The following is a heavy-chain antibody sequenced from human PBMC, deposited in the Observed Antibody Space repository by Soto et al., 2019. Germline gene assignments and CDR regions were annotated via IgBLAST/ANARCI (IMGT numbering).Heavy chain of an antibody. D-gene: IGHD5-12*01. Sequence: ASVKVSCKASGYTFIGYYMHWVRQAPGQGLEWMGWINPNSGGTNYAQKFQGRVTMTRGTSISTAYMELSRLRSDDTAVYFCARVGYSGYDPDYWRQGTLVTVPS. CDR2: INPNSGGT. CDR1: GYTFIGYY. J-gene: IGHJ4*02. V-gene: IGHV1-2*02. CDR3: ARVGYSGYDPDY.